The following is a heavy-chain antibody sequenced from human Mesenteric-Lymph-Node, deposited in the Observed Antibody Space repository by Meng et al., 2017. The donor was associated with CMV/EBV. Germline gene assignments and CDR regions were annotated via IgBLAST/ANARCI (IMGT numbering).Heavy chain of an antibody. D-gene: IGHD2-21*01. Sequence: GGSLRLSCAASGFTLSSYWMHWVRQVPGKGLEWVANIKQDGSERHYVESVKGRFTISRDNARNSLFLQMDGLRAEDTAVYYCARQKCGGDCDMDVWGQGTTVTVSS. V-gene: IGHV3-7*01. J-gene: IGHJ6*02. CDR1: GFTLSSYW. CDR3: ARQKCGGDCDMDV. CDR2: IKQDGSER.